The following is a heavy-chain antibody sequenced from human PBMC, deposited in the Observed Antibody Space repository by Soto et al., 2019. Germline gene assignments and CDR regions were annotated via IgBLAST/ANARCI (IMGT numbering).Heavy chain of an antibody. D-gene: IGHD2-2*02. CDR1: GYSFTSYW. CDR2: IYPGDSDT. Sequence: GESLKISCKGSGYSFTSYWIGWVRQMPGKGLEWMGIIYPGDSDTRYSPSFQGQVTISADKSISTAYLQWSSLKASDTAMYYCARAVLYTYYYYGMDVWGQGTNVTVSS. J-gene: IGHJ6*02. V-gene: IGHV5-51*01. CDR3: ARAVLYTYYYYGMDV.